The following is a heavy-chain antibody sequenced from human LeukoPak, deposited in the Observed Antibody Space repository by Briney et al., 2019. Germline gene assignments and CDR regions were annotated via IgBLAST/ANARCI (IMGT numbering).Heavy chain of an antibody. CDR1: GFTFSSYA. CDR2: ISGSGGSA. Sequence: GGSLRLSCAASGFTFSSYAMSWVRQAPGKGLEWVSAISGSGGSAYYADSVKGRFTISRDNSKNTLYLQMNSLRAEDTAVYYCAKVARGLAAAVSCYFDYWGQGTLVTVSS. V-gene: IGHV3-23*01. J-gene: IGHJ4*02. D-gene: IGHD6-13*01. CDR3: AKVARGLAAAVSCYFDY.